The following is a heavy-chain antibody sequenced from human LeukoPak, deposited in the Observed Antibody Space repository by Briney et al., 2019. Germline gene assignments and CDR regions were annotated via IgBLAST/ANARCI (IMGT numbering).Heavy chain of an antibody. CDR2: ISSSSSTI. CDR1: GFTFSSYS. J-gene: IGHJ4*02. V-gene: IGHV3-48*04. D-gene: IGHD1/OR15-1a*01. Sequence: GGSLRLSCAASGFTFSSYSMNWVRQAPGKGLEWVSYISSSSSTIYYADSVKGRFTISRDNAKNSLYLQMNSLRAEDTAVYYCARGQQRGVFDYWGQGTLVTVSS. CDR3: ARGQQRGVFDY.